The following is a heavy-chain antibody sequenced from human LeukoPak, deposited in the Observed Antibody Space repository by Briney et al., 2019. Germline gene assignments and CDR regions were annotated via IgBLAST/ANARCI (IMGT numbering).Heavy chain of an antibody. CDR1: GGSFSGYY. Sequence: SETLSLTCAVYGGSFSGYYWSWIRQPPGKGLEWIGEINHSGSTNYNPSLKSRVTISVDTSKNQFSLKLSSVTAADTAVYYCARLLDNSTDFWSGHYYMDVWGKGTTVTISS. J-gene: IGHJ6*03. CDR3: ARLLDNSTDFWSGHYYMDV. V-gene: IGHV4-34*01. D-gene: IGHD3-3*01. CDR2: INHSGST.